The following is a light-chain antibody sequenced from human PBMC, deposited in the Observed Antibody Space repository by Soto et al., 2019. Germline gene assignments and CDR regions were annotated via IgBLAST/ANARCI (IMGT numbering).Light chain of an antibody. J-gene: IGKJ5*01. CDR3: QQYNNWPFS. CDR1: QGVTTN. Sequence: DIVMTQSPDTLSVSPGERATLTCRAGQGVTTNFAWYQQKSGQSPRLLIYDVSISATGVPARFSATGSETDFTLTISGLQSGDSAVYFCQQYNNWPFSFGQGTRLEI. CDR2: DVS. V-gene: IGKV3-15*01.